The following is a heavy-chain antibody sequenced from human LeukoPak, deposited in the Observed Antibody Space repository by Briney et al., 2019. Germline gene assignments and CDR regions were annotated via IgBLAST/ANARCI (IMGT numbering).Heavy chain of an antibody. CDR3: ARDHAYRTDY. V-gene: IGHV3-7*01. J-gene: IGHJ4*02. Sequence: GGSLRLSCAASGFSFSNDWMCWVHQAPGKGLEWVANINQDESKKYYVDSVKGRFTISRDNAKNSLYLQMSSLRAEDTAVYYCARDHAYRTDYWGQGTLVTVSS. CDR1: GFSFSNDW. D-gene: IGHD2-2*01. CDR2: INQDESKK.